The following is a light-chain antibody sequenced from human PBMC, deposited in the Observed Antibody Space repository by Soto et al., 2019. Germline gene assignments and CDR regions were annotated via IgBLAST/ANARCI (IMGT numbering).Light chain of an antibody. Sequence: QSVLTQPASVSGSPGQSITISCTGTSSDIGGYNYVSWYQQHPGKAPKLMIYDVSNRPSGVSNRFSGSKSGNTASLTISGLQAEEEAEYYCSSYTSSRSYVFGTGTKVTVL. CDR2: DVS. CDR1: SSDIGGYNY. V-gene: IGLV2-14*01. CDR3: SSYTSSRSYV. J-gene: IGLJ1*01.